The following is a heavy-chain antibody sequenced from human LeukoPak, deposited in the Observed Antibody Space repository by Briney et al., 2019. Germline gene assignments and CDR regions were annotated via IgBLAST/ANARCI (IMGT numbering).Heavy chain of an antibody. CDR3: AKDLVFSGWGSPGTSDI. CDR1: GFLVSGNY. V-gene: IGHV3-53*05. Sequence: GGSLRLSYAASGFLVSGNYMNWVRQAPGKGLEWVSVIYRGRSTYYTDSVKGRFTISRDNSKNTMYLQVNSLRAEDTALYYCAKDLVFSGWGSPGTSDIWGQGTMVTVSS. J-gene: IGHJ3*02. D-gene: IGHD3-16*01. CDR2: IYRGRST.